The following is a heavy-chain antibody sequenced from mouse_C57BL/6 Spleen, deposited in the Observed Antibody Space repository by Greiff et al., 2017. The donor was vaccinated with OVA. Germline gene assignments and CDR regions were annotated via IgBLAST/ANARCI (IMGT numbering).Heavy chain of an antibody. CDR1: GYTFTSYW. Sequence: VQLQQPGTELVKPGASVKLSCKASGYTFTSYWMHWVKQRPGQGLEWIGNINPSYGGTNYNEKFKSKATLTVEKSSSTAYMQLSSLTSEDSAVYDFARRGPYGYDEAWFAYWGQGTLVTVSA. J-gene: IGHJ3*01. V-gene: IGHV1-53*01. D-gene: IGHD2-2*01. CDR2: INPSYGGT. CDR3: ARRGPYGYDEAWFAY.